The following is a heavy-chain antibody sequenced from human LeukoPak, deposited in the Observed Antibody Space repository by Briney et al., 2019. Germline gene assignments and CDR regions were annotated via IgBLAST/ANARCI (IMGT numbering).Heavy chain of an antibody. J-gene: IGHJ6*02. CDR1: GDSISRYY. V-gene: IGHV4-59*01. CDR3: ARPPLMDV. CDR2: IYYSGST. Sequence: PSETLSLTCTVSGDSISRYYWSWSRQPPGKGLEWIGYIYYSGSTNYNPSLKSRVTISVDTSKNQFSLKLSSVTAADTAVYYCARPPLMDVWGQGTTVTVSS.